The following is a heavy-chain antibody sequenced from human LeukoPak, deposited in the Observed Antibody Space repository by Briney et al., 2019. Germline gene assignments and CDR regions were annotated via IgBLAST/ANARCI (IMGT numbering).Heavy chain of an antibody. J-gene: IGHJ4*02. CDR3: AKTVYCSSTSCSHHFDY. CDR1: GGTFSSYA. CDR2: IIPIFGTA. D-gene: IGHD2-2*01. V-gene: IGHV1-69*05. Sequence: GASVKVSCKASGGTFSSYAISWVRQAPGQGLEWMGGIIPIFGTANYAQKFQGRVTITTDESTSTAYMELSSLRSEDTAAYYCAKTVYCSSTSCSHHFDYWGQGTLVTVTS.